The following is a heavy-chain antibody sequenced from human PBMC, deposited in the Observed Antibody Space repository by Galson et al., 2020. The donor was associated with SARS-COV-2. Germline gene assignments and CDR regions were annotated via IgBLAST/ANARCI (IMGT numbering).Heavy chain of an antibody. V-gene: IGHV1-2*02. CDR3: TGTRDYSGTGSAGDV. CDR2: INPNSGAT. D-gene: IGHD3-10*01. Sequence: ASVKVSCKASGYTFTDFFIHWVRQAPGQGLQWMGWINPNSGATNYARSFQGRVTMTRDTSITTAYMELSRLSSDDTAVYYCTGTRDYSGTGSAGDVWGQGTTVTVS. J-gene: IGHJ6*02. CDR1: GYTFTDFF.